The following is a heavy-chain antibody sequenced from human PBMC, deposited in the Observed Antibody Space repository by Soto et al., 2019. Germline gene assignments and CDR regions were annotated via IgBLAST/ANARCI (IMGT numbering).Heavy chain of an antibody. J-gene: IGHJ6*02. CDR2: ISGGGGST. CDR3: AKDRTTVDSHYGMDV. V-gene: IGHV3-23*01. CDR1: GFTFSSYA. Sequence: EVQLLESGGGLVQPGGSLRLSCAASGFTFSSYAMTWVRQAPGKGLEWASGISGGGGSTYYADSVKGRFTISRDNSKNRWFLQMNSRRAEDTAVYYCAKDRTTVDSHYGMDVWGQGTTVTVSS. D-gene: IGHD4-17*01.